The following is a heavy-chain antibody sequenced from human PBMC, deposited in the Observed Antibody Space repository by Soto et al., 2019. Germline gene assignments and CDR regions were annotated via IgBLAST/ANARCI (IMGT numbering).Heavy chain of an antibody. J-gene: IGHJ4*02. CDR2: INQDVSQK. CDR1: GFTFSRYW. CDR3: AKIGYNDWDFDY. V-gene: IGHV3-7*01. Sequence: RRLSCAASGFTFSRYWMAWVRQAPGKGLEWVANINQDVSQKLYVDSVRGRFTISRDNAKNSVYLQMSNLRADDTAVYYCAKIGYNDWDFDYWGQGTLVTVS. D-gene: IGHD3-22*01.